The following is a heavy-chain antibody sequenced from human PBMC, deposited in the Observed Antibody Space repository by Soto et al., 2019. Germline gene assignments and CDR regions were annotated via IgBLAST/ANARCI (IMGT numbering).Heavy chain of an antibody. J-gene: IGHJ3*02. CDR3: AHIHSSVYPTGGAFDI. Sequence: QITLKESGPTLVKPTQTLTLTCTFSGFSLSTSGVGVGWIRQPPGKALEWLAIIYWDDDKRYSPYLKSRLTITKDTSKNQVVLTMTNMDPVDTATYYCAHIHSSVYPTGGAFDIWGQGTIGTVSS. V-gene: IGHV2-5*02. CDR1: GFSLSTSGVG. D-gene: IGHD3-22*01. CDR2: IYWDDDK.